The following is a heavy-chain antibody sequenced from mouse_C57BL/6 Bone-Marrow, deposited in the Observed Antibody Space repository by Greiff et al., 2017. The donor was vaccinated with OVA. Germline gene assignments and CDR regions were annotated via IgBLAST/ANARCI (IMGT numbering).Heavy chain of an antibody. J-gene: IGHJ3*01. CDR3: AREGGSSYGFAY. V-gene: IGHV5-4*01. Sequence: EVMLVESGGGLVKPGGSLKLSCAASGFTFSSYAMSWVRQTPEKRLEWVATISDGGSYTYYPDNVTGRFTISRDNAKNNLYLQRSHLKSEDTAMYYCAREGGSSYGFAYWGQGTLVTVSA. D-gene: IGHD1-1*01. CDR1: GFTFSSYA. CDR2: ISDGGSYT.